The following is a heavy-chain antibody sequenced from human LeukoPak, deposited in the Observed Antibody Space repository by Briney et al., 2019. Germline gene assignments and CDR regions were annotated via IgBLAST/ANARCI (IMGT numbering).Heavy chain of an antibody. D-gene: IGHD3-9*01. J-gene: IGHJ4*02. CDR1: DNSISSFY. V-gene: IGHV4-59*08. Sequence: SETLSLTRTVSDNSISSFYWSWIRQPPGKGLEWIGYIYSSGSTNYNPSLRSRLTMSMDASKSQFSLSLTSVTAADTAVYYCVRHNNDWYYLAQWGQGTLVTVSS. CDR3: VRHNNDWYYLAQ. CDR2: IYSSGST.